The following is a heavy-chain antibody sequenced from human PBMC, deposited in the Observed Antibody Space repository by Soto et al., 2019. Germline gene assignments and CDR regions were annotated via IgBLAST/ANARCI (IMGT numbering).Heavy chain of an antibody. V-gene: IGHV3-23*01. CDR3: AKEALWFGELSDY. CDR2: ISGTGDDT. CDR1: GFTFSSYV. J-gene: IGHJ4*02. Sequence: EVRLLDSGGGLVQPGGSLRLSCVASGFTFSSYVMSWVRQAPGKGLEWVSSISGTGDDTYYADSVEGRFTISRDNSKNTLSLQMNSLRAEDTAVYYCAKEALWFGELSDYWGQGTLVTVSS. D-gene: IGHD3-10*01.